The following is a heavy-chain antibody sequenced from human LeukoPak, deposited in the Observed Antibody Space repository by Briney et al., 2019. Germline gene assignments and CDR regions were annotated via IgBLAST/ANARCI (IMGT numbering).Heavy chain of an antibody. D-gene: IGHD3-10*01. CDR1: GFTLSNYG. V-gene: IGHV3-23*01. J-gene: IGHJ4*02. CDR3: AKRGVVIRVILVGFHKEAYYFDS. Sequence: PGGSLRLSCAASGFTLSNYGMSWVRQAPGKGLEWVAGISGNGGATNYADSVKGRFTISRDNAKNTLYLQMNSLRAEDTAVYFCAKRGVVIRVILVGFHKEAYYFDSWGQGALVTVSS. CDR2: ISGNGGAT.